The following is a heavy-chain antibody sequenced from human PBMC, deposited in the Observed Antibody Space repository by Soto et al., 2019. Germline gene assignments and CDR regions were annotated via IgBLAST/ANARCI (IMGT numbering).Heavy chain of an antibody. Sequence: QGQLVQSGAEVKKPGASVKVSCKASGYTFTDFGISWVRQAPGQGLEWMGWISAYNGNTNYAQKVQDRVTMTTDTSTSTSCMELRSLRSDDTAVYYCARDSGNLGNWAYFLDYWGQGSLVTVSS. V-gene: IGHV1-18*01. J-gene: IGHJ4*02. D-gene: IGHD7-27*01. CDR3: ARDSGNLGNWAYFLDY. CDR2: ISAYNGNT. CDR1: GYTFTDFG.